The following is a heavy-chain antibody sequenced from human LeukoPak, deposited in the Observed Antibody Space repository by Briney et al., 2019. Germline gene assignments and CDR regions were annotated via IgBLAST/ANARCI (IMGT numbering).Heavy chain of an antibody. CDR1: GGTFSSYA. V-gene: IGHV1-69*06. Sequence: SVKVSCKASGGTFSSYAISWVRQAPGQGLEWMGRIIPIFGTANYAQKFQGRVTITADKSTSTAYMEPSSLRSEDTAVYYCAREAGYYDSSGYLDFDYWGQGTLVTVSS. D-gene: IGHD3-22*01. CDR2: IIPIFGTA. CDR3: AREAGYYDSSGYLDFDY. J-gene: IGHJ4*02.